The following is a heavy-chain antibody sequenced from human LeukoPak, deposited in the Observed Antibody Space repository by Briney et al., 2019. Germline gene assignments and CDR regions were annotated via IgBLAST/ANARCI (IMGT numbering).Heavy chain of an antibody. V-gene: IGHV1-24*01. Sequence: GASVKVSCKVSGYTLTELSMHWVRQAPGKGLEWMGGFDPEDGETIYAQKFQGRVTMTEDTSTDTAYMELSSLRSEDTAVYYCARDPQGYSSSSEDYYYYYGMDVWGQGTTVTVSS. D-gene: IGHD6-6*01. CDR2: FDPEDGET. CDR1: GYTLTELS. J-gene: IGHJ6*02. CDR3: ARDPQGYSSSSEDYYYYYGMDV.